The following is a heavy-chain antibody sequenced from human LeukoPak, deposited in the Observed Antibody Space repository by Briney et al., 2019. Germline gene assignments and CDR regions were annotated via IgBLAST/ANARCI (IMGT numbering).Heavy chain of an antibody. V-gene: IGHV1-69*04. Sequence: ASVKVSYKASGGTFSSYAISWVRQAPGRGLEWMGRIIPILGIANYAQKFQGRVTITADKSTSTAYMELSSLRSEDTAVYYCARGDYGDYWGQGTLVTVSS. CDR1: GGTFSSYA. J-gene: IGHJ4*02. CDR3: ARGDYGDY. CDR2: IIPILGIA.